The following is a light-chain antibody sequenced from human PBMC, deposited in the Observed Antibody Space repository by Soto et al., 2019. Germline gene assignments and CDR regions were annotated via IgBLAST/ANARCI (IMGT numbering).Light chain of an antibody. V-gene: IGLV2-14*01. CDR1: SSDIGTYDY. CDR3: SSYTYTSSVV. J-gene: IGLJ2*01. Sequence: QSALTQPASVSGSPGQSITISCTGTSSDIGTYDYVSWYQHHPGKAPKLIISEVGTRPSGVSYRFSGSKSVNTASLTISGLQAEDEADYYCSSYTYTSSVVFGGGTQLTVL. CDR2: EVG.